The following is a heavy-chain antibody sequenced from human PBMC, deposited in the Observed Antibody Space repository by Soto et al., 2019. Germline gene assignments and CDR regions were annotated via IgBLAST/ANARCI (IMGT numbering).Heavy chain of an antibody. J-gene: IGHJ5*02. V-gene: IGHV3-7*05. CDR3: ARDGNSFGDTALRTPREDWFDP. Sequence: GGSLRLSCAASGFTFSSYWMSWVRQAPGKGLEWVANIKQDGSEKYYVDSVKGRFTISRDNAKNSLYLQMNSLRAEDTAVYYCARDGNSFGDTALRTPREDWFDPWGQGTLVTVSS. D-gene: IGHD5-18*01. CDR1: GFTFSSYW. CDR2: IKQDGSEK.